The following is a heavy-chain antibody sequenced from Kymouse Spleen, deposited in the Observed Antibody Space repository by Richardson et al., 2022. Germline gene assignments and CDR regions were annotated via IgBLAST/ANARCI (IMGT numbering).Heavy chain of an antibody. J-gene: IGHJ2*01. D-gene: IGHD3-10*01. CDR3: ARGTGYYGSGSYPLYWYFDL. V-gene: IGHV4-34*01. CDR2: INHSGST. Sequence: QVQLQQWGAGLLKPSETLSLTCAVYGGSFSGYYWSWIRQPPGKGLEWIGEINHSGSTNYNPSLKSRVTISVDTSKNQFSLKLSSVTAADTAVYYCARGTGYYGSGSYPLYWYFDLWGRGTLVTVSS. CDR1: GGSFSGYY.